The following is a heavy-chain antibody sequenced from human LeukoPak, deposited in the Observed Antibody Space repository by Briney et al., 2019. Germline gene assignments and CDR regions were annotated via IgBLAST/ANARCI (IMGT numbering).Heavy chain of an antibody. CDR3: ATGVGVYGRVPFDS. CDR2: ISSSSSYI. V-gene: IGHV3-21*04. CDR1: GFTFSSYS. Sequence: GSLRLSCAASGFTFSSYSMNWVRQAPGKGLEWVSSISSSSSYIYYADSVKGRFTISRDNAKNSLYLQMNSLRAEDTAVYYCATGVGVYGRVPFDSWGQGTLVTVSS. J-gene: IGHJ4*02. D-gene: IGHD5/OR15-5a*01.